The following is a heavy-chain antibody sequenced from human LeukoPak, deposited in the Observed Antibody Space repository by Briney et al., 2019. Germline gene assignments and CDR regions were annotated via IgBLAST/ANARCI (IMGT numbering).Heavy chain of an antibody. CDR2: INPNSGGT. CDR1: GYTFTGYY. J-gene: IGHJ6*02. D-gene: IGHD2-2*01. V-gene: IGHV1-2*02. CDR3: ARRGCSSTSCYKYYYGMDV. Sequence: ASVKVSCKASGYTFTGYYMHWVRQAPGQGLEWMGWINPNSGGTNYAQKFQGRVTMTRDTSISTAYMELSRLRSDDTAVYYCARRGCSSTSCYKYYYGMDVRGQGTTVTVSS.